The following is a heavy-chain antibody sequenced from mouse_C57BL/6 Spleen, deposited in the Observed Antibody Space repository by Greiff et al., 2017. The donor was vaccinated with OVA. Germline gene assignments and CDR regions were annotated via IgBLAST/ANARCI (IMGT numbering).Heavy chain of an antibody. Sequence: EVKLQESGGGLVQPGGSLSLSCAASGFTFTDYYMSWVRQPPGKALEWLGFIRNKANGYTTEYSASVKGRFTISRDNSQSILYLQMNALRAEDSATYYCARYISSSGSFAYWGQGTLVTVSA. CDR2: IRNKANGYTT. CDR3: ARYISSSGSFAY. J-gene: IGHJ3*01. D-gene: IGHD3-2*02. V-gene: IGHV7-3*01. CDR1: GFTFTDYY.